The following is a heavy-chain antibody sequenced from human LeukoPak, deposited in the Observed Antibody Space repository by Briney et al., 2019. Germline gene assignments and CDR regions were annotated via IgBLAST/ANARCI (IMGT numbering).Heavy chain of an antibody. J-gene: IGHJ1*01. Sequence: PGGSLRLSCAASGFTFSSYGMSWVRQAPGKGLEWVSAISGSGGSTYYADSVKGRFTISRDNSKNTLYLQMNSLRAEDTAVYYCAKDGELFFGFQHWGQGTLVTVSS. CDR3: AKDGELFFGFQH. V-gene: IGHV3-23*01. CDR2: ISGSGGST. D-gene: IGHD3-10*01. CDR1: GFTFSSYG.